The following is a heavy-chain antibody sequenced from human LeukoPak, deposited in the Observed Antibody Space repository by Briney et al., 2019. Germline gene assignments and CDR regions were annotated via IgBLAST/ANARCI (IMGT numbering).Heavy chain of an antibody. D-gene: IGHD2-2*01. V-gene: IGHV4-30-4*08. CDR2: IYYSGST. CDR1: GGSFSGYY. Sequence: PSETLSLTCAVYGGSFSGYYWSWIRQPPGKGLEWIGYIYYSGSTYYNPSLKSRVTISVDTSKNQFSLKLSSVTAADTAVYYCARDQVIVPAVDYWGQGTLVTVSS. CDR3: ARDQVIVPAVDY. J-gene: IGHJ4*02.